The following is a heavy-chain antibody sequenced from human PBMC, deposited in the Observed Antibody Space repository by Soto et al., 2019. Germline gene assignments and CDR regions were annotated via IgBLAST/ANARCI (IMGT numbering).Heavy chain of an antibody. D-gene: IGHD3-22*01. CDR1: GGTFSRNT. Sequence: SVKVSCKASGGTFSRNTISWVRQAPGQGREWMGGIMPIFGSANYAQKFQGRVTITADENTRTVYMELSRLRSEDTAVYYCARQFDSDTTGYYYAYWGQGTQVTVSS. CDR3: ARQFDSDTTGYYYAY. J-gene: IGHJ4*02. V-gene: IGHV1-69*13. CDR2: IMPIFGSA.